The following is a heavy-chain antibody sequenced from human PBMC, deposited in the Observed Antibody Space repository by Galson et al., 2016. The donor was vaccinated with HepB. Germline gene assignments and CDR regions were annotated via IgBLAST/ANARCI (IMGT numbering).Heavy chain of an antibody. Sequence: SLRLSCAASGFTFSSYGIHWVRQAPGKGLEWVAVIWYDGSNKYYADSVKGRFTISRDNSKNTLYLQMNSLRAEDTAVYYWVRAYGRIHYFDYWGQGTLVTVSS. CDR1: GFTFSSYG. CDR2: IWYDGSNK. V-gene: IGHV3-33*01. CDR3: VRAYGRIHYFDY. D-gene: IGHD2/OR15-2a*01. J-gene: IGHJ4*02.